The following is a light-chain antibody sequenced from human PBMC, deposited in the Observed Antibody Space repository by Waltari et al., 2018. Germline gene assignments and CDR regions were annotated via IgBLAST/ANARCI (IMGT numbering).Light chain of an antibody. J-gene: IGLJ2*01. V-gene: IGLV2-23*02. Sequence: SALTQPASVSASPGQAITISCTGSSSDIGSYDLVAWYQQHPGKAPHLLTYEVDKRPSGVSYLFSGSKSGNAASLTVSGLQPEDEGHYFCSSYTYGGPWVFGGGTLLTVL. CDR2: EVD. CDR3: SSYTYGGPWV. CDR1: SSDIGSYDL.